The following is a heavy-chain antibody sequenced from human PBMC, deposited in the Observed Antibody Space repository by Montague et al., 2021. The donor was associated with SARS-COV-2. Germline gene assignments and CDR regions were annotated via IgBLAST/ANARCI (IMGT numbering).Heavy chain of an antibody. CDR3: ARVSDFWSGYYTAVGAFDI. CDR2: IYYSGST. D-gene: IGHD3-3*01. Sequence: SETLSLTCTVSGSSISSYYWSWIRQPPGKGLEWIGYIYYSGSTNYNPSLKSRVTISVDTSKSQFSLKLSSVTAADTAVYYRARVSDFWSGYYTAVGAFDIWGQGTMVTVSS. J-gene: IGHJ3*02. CDR1: GSSISSYY. V-gene: IGHV4-59*01.